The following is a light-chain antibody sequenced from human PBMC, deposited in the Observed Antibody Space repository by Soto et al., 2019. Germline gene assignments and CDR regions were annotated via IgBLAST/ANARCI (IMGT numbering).Light chain of an antibody. CDR3: QQLNDYPLT. Sequence: DSQMTDSPSSLSASVGYRVTITFRASQGISTYLAWYQQKPGIAPKLLISAASTLLSGVPSRFSGSGSGTEFTLTVSSLQPEDFATYYCQQLNDYPLTFGGGTKVDIK. J-gene: IGKJ4*01. V-gene: IGKV1-9*01. CDR1: QGISTY. CDR2: AAS.